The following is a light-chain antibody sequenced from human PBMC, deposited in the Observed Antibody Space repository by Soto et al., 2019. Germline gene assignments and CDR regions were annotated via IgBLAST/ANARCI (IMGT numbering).Light chain of an antibody. CDR3: QQYGSSPVT. CDR1: QSVSSSY. J-gene: IGKJ4*01. CDR2: GAS. Sequence: EIVLPQSPGTLSLSPGERATLSCRASQSVSSSYLAWYQQTPGQAPRLLIYGASSRDTGIPDRFSGCGSGTDFTLTSCRLEPEDFSVYYCQQYGSSPVTFGGGTKVEIK. V-gene: IGKV3-20*01.